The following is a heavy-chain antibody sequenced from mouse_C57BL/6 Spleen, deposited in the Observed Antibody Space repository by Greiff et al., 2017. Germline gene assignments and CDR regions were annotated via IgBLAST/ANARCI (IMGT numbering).Heavy chain of an antibody. CDR1: GYTFTSYR. V-gene: IGHV1-72*01. Sequence: QVQLKQPGAELVKPGASVKLSCKASGYTFTSYRMHWVKQRPGRGLEWIGRMDPNSGGTTYNEKFKSKATLTVDKPSRPAYMQLSSLTSADSEVDYCAREGGYDYDEAWFADWGQGTLVTVSA. CDR3: AREGGYDYDEAWFAD. D-gene: IGHD2-4*01. J-gene: IGHJ3*01. CDR2: MDPNSGGT.